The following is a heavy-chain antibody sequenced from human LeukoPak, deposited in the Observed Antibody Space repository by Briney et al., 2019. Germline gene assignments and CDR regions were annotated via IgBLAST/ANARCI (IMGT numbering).Heavy chain of an antibody. Sequence: GGFLRLSCAASGFPFSSYAMHWVRQAPGKGLEWVAFIRHDGSNKYHSNSVQGRFTISRDNSRNTLYLQLNSLRPEDTAVYYCTKVRLLGALDDAFDVWGQGTMVTVSS. CDR3: TKVRLLGALDDAFDV. CDR2: IRHDGSNK. CDR1: GFPFSSYA. J-gene: IGHJ3*01. D-gene: IGHD7-27*01. V-gene: IGHV3-30*02.